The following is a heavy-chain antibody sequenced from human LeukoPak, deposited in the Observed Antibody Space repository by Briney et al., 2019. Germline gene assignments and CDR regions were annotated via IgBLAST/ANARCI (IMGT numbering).Heavy chain of an antibody. Sequence: GGSLRLSCAASGFTFSSYAMHWVRQAPGKGLEWVAVISYDGSNKYYADSVEGRFTISRDNSNNTLYLQMNSLRAEDTAVYYCARAARAVAGTYYYGVDVWGQGTTVTVSS. D-gene: IGHD6-19*01. V-gene: IGHV3-30-3*01. CDR3: ARAARAVAGTYYYGVDV. CDR2: ISYDGSNK. CDR1: GFTFSSYA. J-gene: IGHJ6*02.